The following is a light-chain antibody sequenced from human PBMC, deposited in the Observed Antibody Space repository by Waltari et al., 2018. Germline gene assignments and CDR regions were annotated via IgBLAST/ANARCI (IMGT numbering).Light chain of an antibody. J-gene: IGKJ1*01. V-gene: IGKV3-11*01. Sequence: EIVLTQSPATLSLSPGERATLSCRASQSVSNYLAWYQQKPGQPPRLLIYDASNRATGIPARFSGSGSGTDFTLTINSLEPEDFAVYYCQQRSNWQTFGQGTKVEIK. CDR3: QQRSNWQT. CDR1: QSVSNY. CDR2: DAS.